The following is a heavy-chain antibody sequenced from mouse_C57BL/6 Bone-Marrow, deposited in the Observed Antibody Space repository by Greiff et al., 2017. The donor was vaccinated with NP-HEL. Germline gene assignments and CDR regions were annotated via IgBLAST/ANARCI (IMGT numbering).Heavy chain of an antibody. Sequence: VKLQQPGAELVKPGASVKLSCKASGYTFTSYWMHWVKQRPGQGLEWIGTIHPNSGSTNYNEKFKSKATLTVDKSSSTAYMQLSSLTSEDSAVYYCARWGIYYDYHAWFAYWGQGTLVTVSA. CDR1: GYTFTSYW. V-gene: IGHV1-64*01. D-gene: IGHD2-4*01. CDR2: IHPNSGST. J-gene: IGHJ3*01. CDR3: ARWGIYYDYHAWFAY.